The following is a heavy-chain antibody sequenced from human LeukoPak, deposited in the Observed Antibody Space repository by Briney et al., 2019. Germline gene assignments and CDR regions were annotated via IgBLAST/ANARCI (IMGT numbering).Heavy chain of an antibody. Sequence: PGRSLRLSCAASGFSFSTYGMHWVRQAPGKGLEWVALIRYDETNTYYADSVKGRFTISRDNSKNTLYLQMNSLRAEDTAVYYCAKPAIAVAGTLIDYWGQGTLVTVSS. V-gene: IGHV3-30*02. CDR2: IRYDETNT. J-gene: IGHJ4*02. CDR3: AKPAIAVAGTLIDY. D-gene: IGHD6-19*01. CDR1: GFSFSTYG.